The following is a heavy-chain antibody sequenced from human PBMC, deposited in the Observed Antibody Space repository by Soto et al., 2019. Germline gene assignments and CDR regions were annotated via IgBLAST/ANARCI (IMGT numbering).Heavy chain of an antibody. D-gene: IGHD7-27*01. CDR2: IFHSGVT. J-gene: IGHJ4*01. CDR1: SYSISSGSF. Sequence: SETLSLTCSVSSYSISSGSFWGWIRQPPGKGLEWIGSIFHSGVTYYTPSLKSRVAISVDTSKNQFSLMLTSVTAADTATYYCVRVAYGGNMINGAPFSALDYWSQGTLVTVSS. CDR3: VRVAYGGNMINGAPFSALDY. V-gene: IGHV4-38-2*02.